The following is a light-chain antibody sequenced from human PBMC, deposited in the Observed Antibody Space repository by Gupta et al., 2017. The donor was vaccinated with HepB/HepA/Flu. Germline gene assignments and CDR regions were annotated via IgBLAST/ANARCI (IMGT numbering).Light chain of an antibody. CDR1: QSVSTY. CDR3: QQGTTNRFT. CDR2: ESS. Sequence: EIVLTQSPATLSLSPGERATLSCRASQSVSTYLAWYQQRPHQPPRLLIYESSSGAAGAPACSSSGGSRTFFLLTISRVQADDVAFYCYQQGTTNRFTFGQGTRL. V-gene: IGKV3-11*01. J-gene: IGKJ5*01.